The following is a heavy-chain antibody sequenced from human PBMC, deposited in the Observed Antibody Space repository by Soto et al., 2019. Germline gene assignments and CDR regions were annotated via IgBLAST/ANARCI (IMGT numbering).Heavy chain of an antibody. D-gene: IGHD2-2*01. CDR3: AKESPLGYCSSTSCYDYYYYMDV. J-gene: IGHJ6*03. CDR1: GFTFSSYA. CDR2: ISGSGGST. Sequence: GGSLRLSCAASGFTFSSYAMSWVRQAPGKGLEWVSAISGSGGSTYYADSVKGRFTISRDNSKNMLYLQMNSLRAEDTAVYYCAKESPLGYCSSTSCYDYYYYMDVWGKGTTVTVSS. V-gene: IGHV3-23*01.